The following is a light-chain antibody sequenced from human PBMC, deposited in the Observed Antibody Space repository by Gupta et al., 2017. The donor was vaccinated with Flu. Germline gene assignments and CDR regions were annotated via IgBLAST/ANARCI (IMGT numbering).Light chain of an antibody. V-gene: IGKV1D-16*01. Sequence: DIQLTQSPSSLSAAVGDRVNISCRASQGISTWLAWFQQKPEKAPKSLIYDASSLHSGVPSGFNGSGSVADFTLTISSLQPEDFGTYYCQQDQTFPKTFGQGTKLEIK. J-gene: IGKJ2*01. CDR1: QGISTW. CDR2: DAS. CDR3: QQDQTFPKT.